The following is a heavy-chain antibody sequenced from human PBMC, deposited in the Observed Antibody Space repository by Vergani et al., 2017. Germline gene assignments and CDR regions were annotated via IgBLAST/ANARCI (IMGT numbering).Heavy chain of an antibody. D-gene: IGHD4-11*01. V-gene: IGHV1-69*01. Sequence: QVQLVQSGAEVKKPGSSVKVSCKASGGTFSSYAISWVRQAPGQGLEWMGGLIPNFGTANYAQKFQGRVTITADESTSTAYMELSSLRSEETAVYYCARAXKATTGWGYYYYYYMDVWGKGTTVTVSS. CDR3: ARAXKATTGWGYYYYYYMDV. CDR2: LIPNFGTA. CDR1: GGTFSSYA. J-gene: IGHJ6*03.